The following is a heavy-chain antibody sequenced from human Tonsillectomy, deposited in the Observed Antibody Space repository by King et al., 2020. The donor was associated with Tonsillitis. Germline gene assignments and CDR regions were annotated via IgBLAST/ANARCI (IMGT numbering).Heavy chain of an antibody. CDR1: GYSFSTYW. V-gene: IGHV5-51*01. J-gene: IGHJ5*02. CDR3: ARNPHGWFDA. Sequence: QLVQSGAEVKKPGESLKISCQGSGYSFSTYWIAWVRQMPGKGLELMGIIYPRDSDTRYRPSFEGQVTISVDKSMNTAYLQWSNLKTSDTAIYYCARNPHGWFDAWGQGTLVTVSS. CDR2: IYPRDSDT.